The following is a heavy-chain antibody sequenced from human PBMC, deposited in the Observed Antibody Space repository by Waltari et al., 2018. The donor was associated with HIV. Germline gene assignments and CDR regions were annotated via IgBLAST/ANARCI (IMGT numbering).Heavy chain of an antibody. CDR3: ARTVGTSISGVITYNWFDS. Sequence: QVQLQESGPGLVKPSETLSLTCNVSADTINTYSLTWIRQSPAKGLEWIGYIYYTGTSNYNPSPSLKSRVTMSLDTSKTQFSLKLTSVSAADTAVYYCARTVGTSISGVITYNWFDSWGQGTLVTVSS. V-gene: IGHV4-59*01. CDR2: IYYTGTS. J-gene: IGHJ5*01. CDR1: ADTINTYS. D-gene: IGHD3-3*01.